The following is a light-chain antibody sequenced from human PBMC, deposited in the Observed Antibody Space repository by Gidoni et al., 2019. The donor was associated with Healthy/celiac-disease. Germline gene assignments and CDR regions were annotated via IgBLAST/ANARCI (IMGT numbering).Light chain of an antibody. J-gene: IGKJ2*01. Sequence: EIVLTQSPATLSWSPGERATLSCRASQSVSSYLAWYHQKPGQAPRLLIYDASNRATGILARFSGSGSGTYFTLTISSLEPEDFAVYYCQQRSNWYTFGQGTKLEIK. CDR2: DAS. CDR1: QSVSSY. V-gene: IGKV3-11*01. CDR3: QQRSNWYT.